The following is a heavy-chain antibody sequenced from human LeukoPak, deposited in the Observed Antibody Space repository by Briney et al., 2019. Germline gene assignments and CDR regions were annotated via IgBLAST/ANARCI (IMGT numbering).Heavy chain of an antibody. Sequence: PSETLSLTCAVYGGSFSGYYWSWIRQPPGKGLEWIGEINHSGSTNYNPSLKSRVTISVDTSKNQFSLKLSSVTAADTAVYYCARRRGTGTTAHWGQGTLVIVSS. V-gene: IGHV4-34*01. J-gene: IGHJ4*02. CDR2: INHSGST. CDR3: ARRRGTGTTAH. CDR1: GGSFSGYY. D-gene: IGHD1-1*01.